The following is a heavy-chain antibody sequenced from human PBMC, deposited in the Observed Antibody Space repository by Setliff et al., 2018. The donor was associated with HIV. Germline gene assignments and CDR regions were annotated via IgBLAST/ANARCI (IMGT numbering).Heavy chain of an antibody. CDR1: GDFFSSDYY. CDR2: IYTSGST. CDR3: ARRSGWSLDY. J-gene: IGHJ4*02. Sequence: PSETLSLTCTVSGDFFSSDYYWGWIRQPAGKGLEWIGHIYTSGSTYYNPSLKSRLTISVDTSKNQFSLKLSSVTAADTAVYYCARRSGWSLDYWGQGTLVTVSS. D-gene: IGHD6-19*01. V-gene: IGHV4-38-2*02.